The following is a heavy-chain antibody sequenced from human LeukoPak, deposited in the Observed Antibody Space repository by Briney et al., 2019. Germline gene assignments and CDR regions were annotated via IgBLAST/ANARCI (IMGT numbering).Heavy chain of an antibody. CDR2: IAYDGSNK. D-gene: IGHD3-22*01. CDR3: AKYAAAGAYDRHSEIDS. J-gene: IGHJ4*02. V-gene: IGHV3-30*18. CDR1: GFTFTAYT. Sequence: GGSLRLSCAASGFTFTAYTINWVRQAPGKGLEWVAVIAYDGSNKYSADSLKGQGRFTISRDNSKNKLFLEMNSLRPEDTAVYYCAKYAAAGAYDRHSEIDSWGQGTLVTVSS.